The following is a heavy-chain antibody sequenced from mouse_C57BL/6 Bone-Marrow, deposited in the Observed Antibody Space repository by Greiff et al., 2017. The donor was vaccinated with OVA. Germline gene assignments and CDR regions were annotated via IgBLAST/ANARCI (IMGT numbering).Heavy chain of an antibody. D-gene: IGHD2-12*01. CDR3: AREGIYDYFDY. CDR1: GYTFTSYG. Sequence: VKLMESGAELARPGASVKLSCKASGYTFTSYGISWVKQRTGQGLEWIGEIYPRSGNTYYNEKFKGKATLTADKSSSTAYMELRSLTSEDSAVYFCAREGIYDYFDYWGQGTTRTVSS. J-gene: IGHJ2*01. CDR2: IYPRSGNT. V-gene: IGHV1-81*01.